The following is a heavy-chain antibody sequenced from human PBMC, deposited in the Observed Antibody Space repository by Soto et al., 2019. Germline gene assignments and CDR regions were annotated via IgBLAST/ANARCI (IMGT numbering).Heavy chain of an antibody. CDR2: INPNSGGT. D-gene: IGHD2-2*01. CDR3: ARDLVVVPAGLYYYGMDV. CDR1: GYTFTGYY. J-gene: IGHJ6*02. Sequence: ASVKVSCKASGYTFTGYYMHWVRQAPGQGLEWMGWINPNSGGTNYAQKFQGWVTMTRDTSISTAYMELSRLRSDDTAVYYCARDLVVVPAGLYYYGMDVWGQGTTVTVSS. V-gene: IGHV1-2*04.